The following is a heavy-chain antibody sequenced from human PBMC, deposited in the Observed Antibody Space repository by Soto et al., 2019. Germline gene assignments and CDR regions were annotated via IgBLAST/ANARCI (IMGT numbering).Heavy chain of an antibody. Sequence: ASVKVSCKASGYTFTSYDINWVRQATGQGLEWMGWMNPNSGNTGYAQKFQGRVTMTRNTSISTAYMELSSLRSEDTAVYYCARLYYYGSGSYYKGPDDYWGQGTLVTVSS. V-gene: IGHV1-8*01. J-gene: IGHJ4*02. CDR3: ARLYYYGSGSYYKGPDDY. D-gene: IGHD3-10*01. CDR1: GYTFTSYD. CDR2: MNPNSGNT.